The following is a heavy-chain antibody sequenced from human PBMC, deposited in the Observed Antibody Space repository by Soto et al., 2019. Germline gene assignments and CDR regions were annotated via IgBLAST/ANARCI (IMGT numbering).Heavy chain of an antibody. Sequence: PSETLSLTCTVSGGSISSYYWSWILQPPGKGLEWIGYIYYSGSTNYNPSLKSRVTISVDTSKNQFSLKLSSVTAADTAVYYCARDRHRYSYESYGMDVWGQGTTVTVSS. CDR1: GGSISSYY. V-gene: IGHV4-59*01. CDR3: ARDRHRYSYESYGMDV. CDR2: IYYSGST. J-gene: IGHJ6*02. D-gene: IGHD5-18*01.